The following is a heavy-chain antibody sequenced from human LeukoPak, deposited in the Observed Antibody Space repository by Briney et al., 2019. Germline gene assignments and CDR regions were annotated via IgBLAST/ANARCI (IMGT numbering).Heavy chain of an antibody. CDR2: IKSKPHGGTT. Sequence: GGSLRLSCEASGFPFSSAYMGWVRQAPGRGLECVGRIKSKPHGGTTDCAAPMKVRFTISRDDSRTTMYLQMSSLKIEDTAVYYCTTDRGRTELPLFASWGQGTLVTVSS. V-gene: IGHV3-15*01. CDR1: GFPFSSAY. D-gene: IGHD3-10*01. J-gene: IGHJ5*01. CDR3: TTDRGRTELPLFAS.